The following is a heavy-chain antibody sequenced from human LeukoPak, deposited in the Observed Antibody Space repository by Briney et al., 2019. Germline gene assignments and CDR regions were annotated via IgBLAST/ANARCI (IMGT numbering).Heavy chain of an antibody. Sequence: ASVKVSCKASGYTFSSYDINWVRQATGQGLEWMGWMNPNSGNRGYAQKFQGRVTITRNTSISTAYMELSSLRSEDTAVYYCARRLGLRWDLQAFDIWGQGTMVTVSS. CDR2: MNPNSGNR. CDR1: GYTFSSYD. D-gene: IGHD4-23*01. V-gene: IGHV1-8*03. J-gene: IGHJ3*02. CDR3: ARRLGLRWDLQAFDI.